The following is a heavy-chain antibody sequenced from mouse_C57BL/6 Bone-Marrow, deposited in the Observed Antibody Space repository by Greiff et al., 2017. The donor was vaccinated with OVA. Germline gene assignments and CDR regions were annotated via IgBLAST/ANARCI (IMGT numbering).Heavy chain of an antibody. D-gene: IGHD1-1*01. Sequence: QVQLKESWAELVKPGASVKISCKASGYAFSSYWMNWVKQRPGKGLEWIGQLYPGDGDTNYNGKFKGKATLTADKSSSTAYMQLSSLTSEDSAVYFCARWVYYYYCDYWGQGTTLTVSS. V-gene: IGHV1-80*01. J-gene: IGHJ2*01. CDR1: GYAFSSYW. CDR2: LYPGDGDT. CDR3: ARWVYYYYCDY.